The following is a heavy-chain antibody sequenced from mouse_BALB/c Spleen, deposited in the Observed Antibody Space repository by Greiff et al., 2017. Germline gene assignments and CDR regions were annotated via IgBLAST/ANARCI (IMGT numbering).Heavy chain of an antibody. D-gene: IGHD2-1*01. Sequence: EVKLMESGGGLVQPGGSLKLSCAASGFTFSSYGMSWVRQTPDKRLELIATINSNGGSTYYPDSVKGRFTISRANAKHTLYLQMSSLNSEDTAMYYCARDLSSDYGNTYWYLDDWGEGTTVTVSS. CDR3: ARDLSSDYGNTYWYLDD. V-gene: IGHV5-6-3*01. CDR2: INSNGGST. J-gene: IGHJ1*01. CDR1: GFTFSSYG.